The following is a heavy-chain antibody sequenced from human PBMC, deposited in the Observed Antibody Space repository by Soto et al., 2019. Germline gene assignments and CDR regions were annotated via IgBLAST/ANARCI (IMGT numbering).Heavy chain of an antibody. CDR1: GFTFCSYG. CDR3: ARPTGYSSSWYLGGYYGMDV. D-gene: IGHD6-13*01. V-gene: IGHV3-33*01. CDR2: IWYDGSNK. J-gene: IGHJ6*02. Sequence: PGGSLRLSCAASGFTFCSYGMHWVRQAPGKGLEWVAVIWYDGSNKYYADSVKGRFTISRDNSKNTLYLQMNSLRAEDTAVYYCARPTGYSSSWYLGGYYGMDVWGQGTTVTVSS.